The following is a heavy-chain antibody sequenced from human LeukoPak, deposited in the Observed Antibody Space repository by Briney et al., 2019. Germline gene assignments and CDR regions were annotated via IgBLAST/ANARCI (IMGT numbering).Heavy chain of an antibody. V-gene: IGHV3-9*01. CDR1: GFTFDDYA. CDR3: AKASSSIVGATTGAFDT. Sequence: GRSLRLSCAASGFTFDDYAMHWVRQAPGKGLEWVSGISWNSGSIGYADSVKGRFTISRDNAKNSLYLQMNSLRAEDTALYYCAKASSSIVGATTGAFDTWGQGTMVTVSS. CDR2: ISWNSGSI. J-gene: IGHJ3*02. D-gene: IGHD1-26*01.